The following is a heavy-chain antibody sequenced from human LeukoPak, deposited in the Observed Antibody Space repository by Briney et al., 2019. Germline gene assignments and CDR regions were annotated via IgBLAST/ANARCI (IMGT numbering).Heavy chain of an antibody. J-gene: IGHJ4*02. Sequence: SETLSLTCTVSGVSISSSSYYWGWIRQPPGKGLEWIGSIYYSGSTYYNPSLKSRVTISVDTSKNQFSLKLSSVTAADTAVYYCARNKWFGELLEIGYFDYWGQGTLVTVSS. V-gene: IGHV4-39*07. CDR2: IYYSGST. CDR1: GVSISSSSYY. D-gene: IGHD3-10*01. CDR3: ARNKWFGELLEIGYFDY.